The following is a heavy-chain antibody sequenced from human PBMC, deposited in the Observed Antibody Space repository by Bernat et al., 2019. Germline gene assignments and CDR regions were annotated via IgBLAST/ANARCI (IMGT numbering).Heavy chain of an antibody. Sequence: QVQLQQWGAGLLKPSEPLSLTCAVYGGSFSGYYWSWIRQPPGKGLEWIGEINHSGRTNYNPSLKSRVTISVDTSKNQFSLKLSSVTAADTAVYYCARVYYYGSGSYYNSERREDNWFDPWGQGTLVTVSS. CDR3: ARVYYYGSGSYYNSERREDNWFDP. CDR2: INHSGRT. D-gene: IGHD3-10*01. V-gene: IGHV4-34*01. J-gene: IGHJ5*02. CDR1: GGSFSGYY.